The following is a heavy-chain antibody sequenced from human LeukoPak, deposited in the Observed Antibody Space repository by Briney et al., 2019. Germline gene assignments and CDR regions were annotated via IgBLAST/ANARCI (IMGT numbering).Heavy chain of an antibody. CDR2: IYYSGST. V-gene: IGHV4-59*01. Sequence: SETLSLTCAVYGGSFSGYYWSWIRQPPGKGLEWIGYIYYSGSTNYNPSLKSRVTISVDTSKNQFSLKLSSVTAADTAVYYCARGYGHYYFDYWGQGTLVTVSS. D-gene: IGHD5-18*01. CDR1: GGSFSGYY. J-gene: IGHJ4*02. CDR3: ARGYGHYYFDY.